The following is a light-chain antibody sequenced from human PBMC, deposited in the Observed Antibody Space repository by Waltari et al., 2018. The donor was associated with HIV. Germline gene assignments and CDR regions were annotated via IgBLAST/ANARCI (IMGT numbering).Light chain of an antibody. CDR2: DVS. J-gene: IGLJ3*02. CDR3: SSYTSSRTRV. V-gene: IGLV2-14*03. CDR1: SSAAGGYNY. Sequence: QSALTQPASVSGSLGPSITISCTGTSSAAGGYNYVSWYRQHPGKAPQLMIYDVSNRPSGVSNRFSGSKSGNTASLTISGLQPEDEADYYCSSYTSSRTRVFGGGTKLTVL.